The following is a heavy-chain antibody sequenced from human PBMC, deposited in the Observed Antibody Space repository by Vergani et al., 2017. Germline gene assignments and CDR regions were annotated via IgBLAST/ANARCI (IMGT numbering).Heavy chain of an antibody. V-gene: IGHV4-39*01. Sequence: QLQLQESGPGLVKPSETLSLTCTVSGGSISSSSYYWGWIRQPPGKGLEWMGSIYYSGSTYYNPSLKSRVTISVDTSKNQFSLKLSSVTAADTAVYYCARPYYYDSSGYYAFDYWGQGTLVTVSS. D-gene: IGHD3-22*01. J-gene: IGHJ4*02. CDR1: GGSISSSSYY. CDR2: IYYSGST. CDR3: ARPYYYDSSGYYAFDY.